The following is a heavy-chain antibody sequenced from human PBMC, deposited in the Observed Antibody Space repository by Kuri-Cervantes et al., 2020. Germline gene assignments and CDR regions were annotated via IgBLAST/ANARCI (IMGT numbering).Heavy chain of an antibody. CDR1: GGSFSGYY. V-gene: IGHV4-59*01. D-gene: IGHD1-7*01. J-gene: IGHJ4*02. CDR2: IYYSGST. Sequence: SETLSLTCAVYGGSFSGYYWSWIRQPPGKGLEWIGYIYYSGSTNCNPSLKSRVTISVDTSKNQFSLKLSSVTAADTAVYYCARTRTYYFDYWGQGTLVTVSS. CDR3: ARTRTYYFDY.